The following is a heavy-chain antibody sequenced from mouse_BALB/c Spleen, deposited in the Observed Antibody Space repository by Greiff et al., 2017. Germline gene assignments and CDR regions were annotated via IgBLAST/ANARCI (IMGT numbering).Heavy chain of an antibody. CDR3: AREAYYYGSSYEDAMDY. V-gene: IGHV1-66*01. CDR2: IFPGSGNT. CDR1: GYSFTSYY. D-gene: IGHD1-1*01. Sequence: VQLQQSGPELVKPGASVKISCKASGYSFTSYYIHWVKQRPGQGLEWIGWIFPGSGNTKYNEKFKGKATLTADTSSSTAYMQLSSLTSEDSAVYFCAREAYYYGSSYEDAMDYWGQGTSVTVSS. J-gene: IGHJ4*01.